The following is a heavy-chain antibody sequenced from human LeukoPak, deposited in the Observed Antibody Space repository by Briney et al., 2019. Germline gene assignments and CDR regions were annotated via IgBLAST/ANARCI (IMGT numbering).Heavy chain of an antibody. CDR2: ISGSGGST. D-gene: IGHD6-13*01. V-gene: IGHV3-23*01. J-gene: IGHJ6*02. CDR1: GFTFSSYA. Sequence: GGSLRLSCAASGFTFSSYAMSWVRQAPGKGLEWVSAISGSGGSTYYADSVKGRFTISRDNSKNTLYLQMNSLRAEDTAVYYCAKHDGESSSWYGYYYYYGTDVWGQGTTVTVSS. CDR3: AKHDGESSSWYGYYYYYGTDV.